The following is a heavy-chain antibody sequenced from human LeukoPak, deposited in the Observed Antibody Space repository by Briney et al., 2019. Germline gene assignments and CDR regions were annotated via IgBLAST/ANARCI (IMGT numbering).Heavy chain of an antibody. CDR3: ATSPWGVTGY. CDR1: GFTFSSNW. J-gene: IGHJ4*02. V-gene: IGHV3-7*01. CDR2: IKQDGSEK. D-gene: IGHD7-27*01. Sequence: PGRSLRLSCAASGFTFSSNWMSWARQAPGKGLEWVANIKQDGSEKFYVDSVKGRFTISRDNAKNSLYLQMNSLSPEDTAVYYCATSPWGVTGYWGQGTLVTVSS.